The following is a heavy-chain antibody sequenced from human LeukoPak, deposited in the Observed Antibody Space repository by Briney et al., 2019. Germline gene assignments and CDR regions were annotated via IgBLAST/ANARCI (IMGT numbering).Heavy chain of an antibody. CDR2: ISYDGSNK. J-gene: IGHJ6*02. CDR3: AKEDSYGYPDPYYYYGMDV. D-gene: IGHD5-18*01. Sequence: GGSLRLSCAASGLTFSSYGMHWVRQAPGKGLEWVAVISYDGSNKYYADSVKGRFTISRDNSKNTLYLQMNSLRAEDTAVYYCAKEDSYGYPDPYYYYGMDVWGQGTTVTVSS. V-gene: IGHV3-30*18. CDR1: GLTFSSYG.